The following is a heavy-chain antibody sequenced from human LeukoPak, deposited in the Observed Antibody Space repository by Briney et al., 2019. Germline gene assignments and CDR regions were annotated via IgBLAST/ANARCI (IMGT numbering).Heavy chain of an antibody. D-gene: IGHD3-3*01. CDR3: ARSLRADYDFWSGYYY. Sequence: GASVKVSCKASGCTFTSYYMHWVRQAPGQGLEWMGIINPSGGSTSYAQKFQGRVTMTRDTSTSTVYMELSSLRSEDTAVYYCARSLRADYDFWSGYYYWGQGTLVTVSS. J-gene: IGHJ4*02. V-gene: IGHV1-46*01. CDR1: GCTFTSYY. CDR2: INPSGGST.